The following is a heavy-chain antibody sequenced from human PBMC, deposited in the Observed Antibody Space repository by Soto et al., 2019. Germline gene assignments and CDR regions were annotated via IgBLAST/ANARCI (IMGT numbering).Heavy chain of an antibody. D-gene: IGHD3-16*01. CDR3: ANSGGGEAY. CDR2: IYHSGSD. J-gene: IGHJ4*02. Sequence: QVQLQESGPGLVKPSGTPSLTCAVSGGSISSSHWWTWVRQPPGKGLEWIGEIYHSGSDNHNPSLKSRISITVDTSRNQFSLNLSSVPAAAPPVYYCANSGGGEAYWGQGTLVTVSS. CDR1: GGSISSSHW. V-gene: IGHV4-4*02.